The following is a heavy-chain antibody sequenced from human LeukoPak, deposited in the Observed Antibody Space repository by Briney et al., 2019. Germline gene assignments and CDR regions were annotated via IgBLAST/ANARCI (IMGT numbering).Heavy chain of an antibody. CDR2: MNPNSGNT. CDR3: ARGGMTYYYDSRGSGSDY. Sequence: ASVKVSCKASGYTFTSYDINWVRQATGQGLEWMGWMNPNSGNTGYAQKFQGRVTMTRNTSISTAYMELSSLRSEDTAVYYCARGGMTYYYDSRGSGSDYWGQGTLVTVSS. D-gene: IGHD3-22*01. CDR1: GYTFTSYD. J-gene: IGHJ4*02. V-gene: IGHV1-8*01.